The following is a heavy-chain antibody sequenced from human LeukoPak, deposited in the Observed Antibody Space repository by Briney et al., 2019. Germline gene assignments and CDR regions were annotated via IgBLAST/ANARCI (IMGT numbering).Heavy chain of an antibody. CDR3: ARWAIIPAKRYYYYYYMDV. Sequence: SETLSLTCAVYGGSFSGYYWSWIRQPPGKGLEWIGEINHSGSTNYNPSLKSRVTISVDTSKNQFSLKLSSVTAADTAVYYCARWAIIPAKRYYYYYYMDVWRKGTTVTVSS. D-gene: IGHD2-21*01. J-gene: IGHJ6*03. V-gene: IGHV4-34*01. CDR1: GGSFSGYY. CDR2: INHSGST.